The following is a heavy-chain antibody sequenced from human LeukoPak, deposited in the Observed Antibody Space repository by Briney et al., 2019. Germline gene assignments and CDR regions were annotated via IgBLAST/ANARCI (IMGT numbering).Heavy chain of an antibody. D-gene: IGHD3-22*01. CDR2: INPSSSST. CDR3: ATGGREYYYDSSGYYRLDY. J-gene: IGHJ4*02. V-gene: IGHV1-46*01. Sequence: AASVTVSCKASGYTFTSYYMHWVRQAPGQGLEWMGVINPSSSSTSYAQNFQGRVTMTRDTSTSTVSMELSSLRSEDTAVYYCATGGREYYYDSSGYYRLDYWGQGTLVTVSS. CDR1: GYTFTSYY.